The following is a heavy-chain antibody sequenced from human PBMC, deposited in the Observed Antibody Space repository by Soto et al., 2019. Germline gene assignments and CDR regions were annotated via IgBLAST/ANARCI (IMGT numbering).Heavy chain of an antibody. CDR2: IIPIFGTA. CDR1: GGTFSSYA. D-gene: IGHD6-6*01. CDR3: ATGSSSPSHFDY. V-gene: IGHV1-69*13. J-gene: IGHJ4*02. Sequence: SVKVSCKASGGTFSSYAISWVRQAPGQGLEWMGGIIPIFGTANYAQKFQGRVTITADESTSTAYMELSSLRSEDTAVYYCATGSSSPSHFDYWGQGTLVTVSS.